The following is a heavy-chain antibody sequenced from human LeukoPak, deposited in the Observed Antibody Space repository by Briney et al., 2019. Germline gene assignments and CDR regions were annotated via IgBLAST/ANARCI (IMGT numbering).Heavy chain of an antibody. Sequence: SQTPYLTCTVSGGSISSVDRYWSWIRQSPGKGLEWIGYIYSTGNTYYNPSLKSRVIISVDTSKNQFSLELNSVTAADTAVYYCARDSYSYGYVGFDYWGQGILVTVSS. CDR1: GGSISSVDRY. J-gene: IGHJ4*02. D-gene: IGHD5-18*01. V-gene: IGHV4-30-4*01. CDR2: IYSTGNT. CDR3: ARDSYSYGYVGFDY.